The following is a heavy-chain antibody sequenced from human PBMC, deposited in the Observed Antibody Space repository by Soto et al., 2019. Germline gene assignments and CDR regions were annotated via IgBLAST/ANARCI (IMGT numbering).Heavy chain of an antibody. Sequence: SGGSLRLSCAASGFTVSSNYMSWVRQAPGKGLEWVSVIYSGGSTYYADSVKGRFTISRDNSKNTLYLQMNSLRAEDTAVYYCARSPNYDFWSGSAPLWGQGTLVTVSS. V-gene: IGHV3-53*01. CDR2: IYSGGST. CDR1: GFTVSSNY. D-gene: IGHD3-3*01. CDR3: ARSPNYDFWSGSAPL. J-gene: IGHJ4*02.